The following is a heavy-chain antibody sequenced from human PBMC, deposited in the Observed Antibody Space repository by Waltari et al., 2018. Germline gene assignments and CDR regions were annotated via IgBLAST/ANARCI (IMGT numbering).Heavy chain of an antibody. J-gene: IGHJ5*02. CDR3: VRGVGVQNWIDP. CDR2: ISSSGSTI. V-gene: IGHV3-48*03. CDR1: GFTFNTYE. D-gene: IGHD6-6*01. Sequence: EVQLVESGGGLVQLCGCLRPPCAAAGFTFNTYEMNWVRQAPGKGLEWVSYISSSGSTIYYADFVKGRFTISRDNAKNSLYLQMNSLRAEDTAVYYCVRGVGVQNWIDPWGQGTLVTVSS.